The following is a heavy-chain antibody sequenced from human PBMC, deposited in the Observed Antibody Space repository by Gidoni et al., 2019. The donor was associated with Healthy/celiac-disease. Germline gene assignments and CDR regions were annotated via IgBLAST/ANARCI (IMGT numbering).Heavy chain of an antibody. Sequence: IGYIYYSGSINYNPSLKSRVIISIDTSKNQFSLKLTSVTAADSAVYYCARTNIWPYYFDYWGQGTVVTVSS. CDR3: ARTNIWPYYFDY. J-gene: IGHJ4*02. V-gene: IGHV4-59*01. D-gene: IGHD2-21*01. CDR2: IYYSGSI.